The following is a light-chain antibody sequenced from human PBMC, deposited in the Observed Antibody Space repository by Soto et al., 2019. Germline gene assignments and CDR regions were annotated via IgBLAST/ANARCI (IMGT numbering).Light chain of an antibody. Sequence: QSVLTQPPSVSAAPGQKVTISCSGSSSNIWGNSVSWYQQLPGTAPKLLIYDDNKRPSGIPDRFSGSKSGTSATLGITGFQTGDEADYYCGSWDSSLSAYVFGTGTTSPS. CDR1: SSNIWGNS. CDR3: GSWDSSLSAYV. V-gene: IGLV1-51*01. CDR2: DDN. J-gene: IGLJ1*01.